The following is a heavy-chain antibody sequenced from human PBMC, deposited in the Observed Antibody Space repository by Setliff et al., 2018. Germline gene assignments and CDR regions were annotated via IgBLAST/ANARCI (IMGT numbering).Heavy chain of an antibody. CDR3: ARERYFDWFFED. J-gene: IGHJ4*01. D-gene: IGHD3-9*01. CDR2: IYTSGST. CDR1: GGSISSGSYY. V-gene: IGHV4-61*02. Sequence: PSETLSLTCTVSGGSISSGSYYWSWIRQPAGKGLEWIGRIYTSGSTNYNPSLKSRVTISVDTSKNQFSLKLGSVTAADTAVYYCARERYFDWFFEDWGHGTLVTVS.